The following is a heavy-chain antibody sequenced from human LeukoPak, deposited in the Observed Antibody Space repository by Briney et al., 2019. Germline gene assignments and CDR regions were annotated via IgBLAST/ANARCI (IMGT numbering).Heavy chain of an antibody. D-gene: IGHD2-15*01. CDR1: GFTFSSYW. CDR3: AKGGYCSGGSCPGEDTFDI. Sequence: TGASLRLSCAASGFTFSSYWMHWVRQAPGKGLVWVSRTNSVGYSTSYADSVKGRFTISRDNAKNTLYLQMNSLRAEDTAVYYCAKGGYCSGGSCPGEDTFDIWGQGTMVTV. CDR2: TNSVGYST. V-gene: IGHV3-74*01. J-gene: IGHJ3*02.